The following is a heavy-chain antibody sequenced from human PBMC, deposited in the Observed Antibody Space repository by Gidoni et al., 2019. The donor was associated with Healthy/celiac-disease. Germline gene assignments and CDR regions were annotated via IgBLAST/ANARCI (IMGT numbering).Heavy chain of an antibody. CDR3: AMRRPESETYYYDSSGYREDAFDI. CDR1: GLTFSSYE. CDR2: ISSSGSTI. D-gene: IGHD3-22*01. Sequence: GLTFSSYEMNWVRQAPGKGLEWVSYISSSGSTIYYADSVKGRFTISRDNAKNSLYLQMNSLRAEDTAVYYCAMRRPESETYYYDSSGYREDAFDIWGQGTMVTVSS. V-gene: IGHV3-48*03. J-gene: IGHJ3*02.